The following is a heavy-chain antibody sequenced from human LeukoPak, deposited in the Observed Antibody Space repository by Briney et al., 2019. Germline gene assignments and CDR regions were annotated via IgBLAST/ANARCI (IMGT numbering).Heavy chain of an antibody. CDR3: ARERTTIVSGTTIGAY. Sequence: GGSLRLSCAASGFTFCSYNMNWVRQAPGKGLEWVSYISSSSSTIYYADSVKGRFTISRDNAKNSLYLQMNSLTADDTAVYYCARERTTIVSGTTIGAYWGQGTLVTVSS. J-gene: IGHJ4*02. CDR2: ISSSSSTI. CDR1: GFTFCSYN. D-gene: IGHD2/OR15-2a*01. V-gene: IGHV3-48*01.